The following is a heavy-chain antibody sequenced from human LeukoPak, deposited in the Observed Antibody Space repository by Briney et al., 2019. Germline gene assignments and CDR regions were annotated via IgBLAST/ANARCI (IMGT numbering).Heavy chain of an antibody. Sequence: PGGSLRLSCAASGFTFSSYGMHWVRQAPGKGLEWVAFIRYDGSNKYYADSVKGRFTISRDNSKNTLYLQMNSLRAEDTAVYYCAKVPEPYYHYYYMDVWGKGTTVTISS. CDR2: IRYDGSNK. J-gene: IGHJ6*03. D-gene: IGHD1-14*01. CDR1: GFTFSSYG. CDR3: AKVPEPYYHYYYMDV. V-gene: IGHV3-30*02.